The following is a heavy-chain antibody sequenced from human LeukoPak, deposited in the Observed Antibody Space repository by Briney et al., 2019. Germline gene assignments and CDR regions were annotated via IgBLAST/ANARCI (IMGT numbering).Heavy chain of an antibody. CDR1: GGSISSFY. V-gene: IGHV4-59*01. CDR2: IYHNGIT. CDR3: ARMSRFSWAPYYFDY. Sequence: PSETLSLTCTDSGGSISSFYWSWIRQPPGKGLEWIAYIYHNGITNYNPFLKSRVTIPIDTSKTQFSLNVSSVTAADTAVYYCARMSRFSWAPYYFDYWSQGTLVIVSS. D-gene: IGHD3-16*01. J-gene: IGHJ4*02.